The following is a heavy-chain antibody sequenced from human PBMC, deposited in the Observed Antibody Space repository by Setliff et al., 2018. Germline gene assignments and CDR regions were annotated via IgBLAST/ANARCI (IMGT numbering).Heavy chain of an antibody. CDR2: ISYSGST. CDR1: GGSISSTTYY. CDR3: ARDFELLENYDIRGVFFDY. D-gene: IGHD3-9*01. V-gene: IGHV4-39*07. J-gene: IGHJ4*01. Sequence: PSETLSLTCTVSGGSISSTTYYWGWIRQAPGKGLEWIGSISYSGSTYYNPSLESRVTISVDTSKNQFSLRLRPVTAADTAVYFCARDFELLENYDIRGVFFDYWGQGILVTVSS.